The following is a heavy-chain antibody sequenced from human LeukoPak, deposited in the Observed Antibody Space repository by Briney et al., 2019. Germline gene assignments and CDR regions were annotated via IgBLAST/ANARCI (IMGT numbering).Heavy chain of an antibody. CDR1: GGSFSGYY. CDR3: ARLLWRNEDY. D-gene: IGHD3-10*01. J-gene: IGHJ4*02. CDR2: INHSGGT. Sequence: SETLSLTCAVYGGSFSGYYWSWIRQPPGKGLEWIGEINHSGGTNYNPSLKSRVTISVDTSKNQFSLKLSSVTAADTAVYYCARLLWRNEDYWGQGTLVTVSS. V-gene: IGHV4-34*01.